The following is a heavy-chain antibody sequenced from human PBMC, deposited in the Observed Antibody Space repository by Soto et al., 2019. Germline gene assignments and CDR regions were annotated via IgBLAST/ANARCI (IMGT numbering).Heavy chain of an antibody. V-gene: IGHV1-3*01. D-gene: IGHD2-8*02. CDR1: GYTFTSYA. CDR3: AKDLAVSAPNWLDP. CDR2: INAGNGNT. J-gene: IGHJ5*02. Sequence: GASVKVSCKASGYTFTSYAMHWVRQAPGQRLEWMGWINAGNGNTKYSQKFQGRVTITRDTSASTAYMELVSPRAEDTALYYCAKDLAVSAPNWLDPWGRGTLVTVSS.